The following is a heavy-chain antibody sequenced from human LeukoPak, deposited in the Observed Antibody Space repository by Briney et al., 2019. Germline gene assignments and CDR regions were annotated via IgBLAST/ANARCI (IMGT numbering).Heavy chain of an antibody. J-gene: IGHJ4*02. Sequence: PSETLSLTCTVSGGSIGTYYWSWIRQSPGKGLEWIGYIYVAGSTRYNPYLQSRVTISVDTSRNQFFLKMSSVTAADTAVYYCARLRWNYFDYWGQGTLVTVSS. CDR3: ARLRWNYFDY. CDR2: IYVAGST. CDR1: GGSIGTYY. D-gene: IGHD4-23*01. V-gene: IGHV4-4*09.